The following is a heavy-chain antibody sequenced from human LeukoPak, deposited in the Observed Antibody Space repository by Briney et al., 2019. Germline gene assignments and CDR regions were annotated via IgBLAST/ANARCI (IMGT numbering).Heavy chain of an antibody. CDR2: IIPIFGSA. J-gene: IGHJ4*02. D-gene: IGHD4-17*01. CDR1: GGTFSSYV. Sequence: SVKVSCKASGGTFSSYVISWVRQAPGQGLEWMGGIIPIFGSANYAQKFRGRVTITADESTSTAYMELSSLTSEDTAVYYCASPGDGDYRDGGFWGQGTLVTVSS. V-gene: IGHV1-69*13. CDR3: ASPGDGDYRDGGF.